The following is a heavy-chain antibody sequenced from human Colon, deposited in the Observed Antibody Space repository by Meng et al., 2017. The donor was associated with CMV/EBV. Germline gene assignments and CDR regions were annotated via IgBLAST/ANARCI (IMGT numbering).Heavy chain of an antibody. Sequence: GGSLRLSCAASGFTFSSYSMNWVRQAPGKGLEWVSSISSSSSHIYYADSVKGRFTISRDNAKNSLYLQMSSLRAEDTAVYYCARDGSIVGAHWGQGTLVTVSS. D-gene: IGHD1-26*01. J-gene: IGHJ4*02. V-gene: IGHV3-21*01. CDR2: ISSSSSHI. CDR1: GFTFSSYS. CDR3: ARDGSIVGAH.